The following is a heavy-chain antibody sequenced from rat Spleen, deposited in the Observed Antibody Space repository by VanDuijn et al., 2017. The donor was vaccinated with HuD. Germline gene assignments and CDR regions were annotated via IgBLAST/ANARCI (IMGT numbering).Heavy chain of an antibody. V-gene: IGHV5-31*01. Sequence: EVQLVGSGGGLVQPGRSLKLSCVASGFTFNNYWMTWIRQSPGKGLEWVASITNTGGSTYYPDSVKGRFTISRDNAKSTLYLQMNSLRSEDTATYYCTRDEEQLYPWFAYWGQGTLVTVSS. CDR3: TRDEEQLYPWFAY. CDR1: GFTFNNYW. D-gene: IGHD1-2*01. CDR2: ITNTGGST. J-gene: IGHJ3*01.